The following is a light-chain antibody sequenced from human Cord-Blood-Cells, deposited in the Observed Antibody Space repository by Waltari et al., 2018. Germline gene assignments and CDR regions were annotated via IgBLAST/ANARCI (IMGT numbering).Light chain of an antibody. CDR2: AAS. Sequence: DIQMTQSPSSLSASVGDRVTITCRASQSISSYLNWYQQKPGKAPKLLIYAASSLQSGVPSRFSGSGSGTDFTLTISSLQPEDCATYYCQQSYSTPRRITFGQGTRLEIK. J-gene: IGKJ5*01. CDR1: QSISSY. V-gene: IGKV1-39*01. CDR3: QQSYSTPRRIT.